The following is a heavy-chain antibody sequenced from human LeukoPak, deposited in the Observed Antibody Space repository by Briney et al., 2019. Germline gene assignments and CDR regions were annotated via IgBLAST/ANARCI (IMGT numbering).Heavy chain of an antibody. CDR3: ARGPPPMFRGLIRRFENDS. D-gene: IGHD3-10*01. CDR2: IDNSGRT. V-gene: IGHV4-34*01. J-gene: IGHJ4*02. Sequence: SETLSLTYAVSGGSFSGYYWTWIRQPPGKGLEWIGEIDNSGRTNYNPSLKSRLTISVDTSKDQFSLRLSSVTAADSAVYYCARGPPPMFRGLIRRFENDSWGQGTLVTVSS. CDR1: GGSFSGYY.